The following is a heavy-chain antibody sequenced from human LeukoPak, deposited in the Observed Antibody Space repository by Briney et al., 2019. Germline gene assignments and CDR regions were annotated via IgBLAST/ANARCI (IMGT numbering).Heavy chain of an antibody. J-gene: IGHJ3*02. CDR3: AKDRTYSGYDPDAFDI. D-gene: IGHD5-12*01. V-gene: IGHV1-8*01. Sequence: ASVKVSCKASGYTFTSYDINWVRQATGQGLEWMGWMNPNSGNTGYAQKFQGRVTMTRNTSISTAYMELSSLRSEDTAVYYCAKDRTYSGYDPDAFDIWGQGTMVTVSS. CDR2: MNPNSGNT. CDR1: GYTFTSYD.